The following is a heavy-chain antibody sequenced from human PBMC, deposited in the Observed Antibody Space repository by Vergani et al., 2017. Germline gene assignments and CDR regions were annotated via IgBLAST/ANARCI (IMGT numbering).Heavy chain of an antibody. CDR2: INPSGGHT. CDR1: GYTFTSYG. J-gene: IGHJ4*02. Sequence: QVQLVQSGAEVKKPGASVKVSCKASGYTFTSYGISWVRQAPGQGLEWMGIINPSGGHTNYAQKFQGRVTMTRDTSTSTVYMELSSLRSEDTAIYYCARGDYDILTGYRYWGQGTLVTVSA. V-gene: IGHV1-46*03. D-gene: IGHD3-9*01. CDR3: ARGDYDILTGYRY.